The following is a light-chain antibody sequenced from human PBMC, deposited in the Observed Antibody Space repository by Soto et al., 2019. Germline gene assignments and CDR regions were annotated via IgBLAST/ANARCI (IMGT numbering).Light chain of an antibody. CDR1: QNIFSY. V-gene: IGKV1-39*01. CDR3: QQSYRTTWT. Sequence: DIQMTQSPSYLSASVGDGVTITCRASQNIFSYLNWYQQKPGRAPNLLMFAASSLQSGVPSRFSGSGSGTDFTLTISSLQPEDFATYYCQQSYRTTWTFGQGTKVEI. J-gene: IGKJ1*01. CDR2: AAS.